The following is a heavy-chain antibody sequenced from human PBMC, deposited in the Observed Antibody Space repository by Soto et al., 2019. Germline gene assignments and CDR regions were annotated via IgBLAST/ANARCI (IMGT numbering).Heavy chain of an antibody. CDR3: AREGAGMAATFDP. Sequence: QVQLVQSGAEVKKPGSSVKVSCKASGGTFSSYTMTWVRQAPGQGPEWMGGIIAIFGTTNYAQRFQGRITITADVSTSTAYMELISLTSEDTAVYYCAREGAGMAATFDPWGQGTLVTVSS. CDR2: IIAIFGTT. V-gene: IGHV1-69*01. CDR1: GGTFSSYT. D-gene: IGHD1-1*01. J-gene: IGHJ5*02.